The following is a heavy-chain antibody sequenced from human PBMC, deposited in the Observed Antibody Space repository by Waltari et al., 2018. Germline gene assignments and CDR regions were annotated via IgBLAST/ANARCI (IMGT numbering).Heavy chain of an antibody. Sequence: QVQLQESGPGLVKPSETLSLTCAVSGYSISSGYYWGWIRQPPGKGLEWIGSIYHSGSTYYNPSLKSRVTISVDTSKNQFSLKLSSVTAADTAVYYCARENIVATIAAFYYWGQGTLVTVSS. V-gene: IGHV4-38-2*02. CDR2: IYHSGST. CDR1: GYSISSGYY. D-gene: IGHD5-12*01. CDR3: ARENIVATIAAFYY. J-gene: IGHJ4*02.